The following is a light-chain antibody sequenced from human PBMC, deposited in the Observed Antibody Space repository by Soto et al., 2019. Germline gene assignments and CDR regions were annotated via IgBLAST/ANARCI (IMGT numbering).Light chain of an antibody. CDR1: SSDVGGYHY. Sequence: QSVLTQPASVSGSPGQSMTISCTGSSSDVGGYHYVSWYQQHPGKAPKLIIYQVSHRPSGVSNRFSGSKSGNTASLTISGLQAEDEADYYCCSYAGNSLYVFGTGTKVTVL. J-gene: IGLJ1*01. V-gene: IGLV2-14*03. CDR2: QVS. CDR3: CSYAGNSLYV.